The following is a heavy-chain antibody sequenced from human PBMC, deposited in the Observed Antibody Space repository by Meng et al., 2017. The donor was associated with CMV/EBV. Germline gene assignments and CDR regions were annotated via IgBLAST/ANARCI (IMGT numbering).Heavy chain of an antibody. D-gene: IGHD4-23*01. CDR3: ARVMGHYGGNSGGY. Sequence: ASVKVSCKASGYTFTGYYMHWVRQAPGQGLEWMGWINPNSGGTNYAQKFQGGVTMTRDTSISTAYMELSRLRSDDTAVYYCARVMGHYGGNSGGYWGQGTLVTVSS. V-gene: IGHV1-2*02. J-gene: IGHJ4*02. CDR1: GYTFTGYY. CDR2: INPNSGGT.